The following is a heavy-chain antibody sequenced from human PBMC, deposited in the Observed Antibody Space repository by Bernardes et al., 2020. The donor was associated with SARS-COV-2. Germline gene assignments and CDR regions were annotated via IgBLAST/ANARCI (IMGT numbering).Heavy chain of an antibody. V-gene: IGHV4-61*01. D-gene: IGHD4-17*01. J-gene: IGHJ4*02. CDR2: IYYSGST. CDR3: AREKAYGDYFDY. CDR1: GGSVSSGSYY. Sequence: SETLSLTCTVSGGSVSSGSYYWSWIRQPPGKGLEWIGYIYYSGSTNYNPSLKSRVTISVDTSKNQFSLKLSSVTAADTAVYYCAREKAYGDYFDYWGQGNLVTVSS.